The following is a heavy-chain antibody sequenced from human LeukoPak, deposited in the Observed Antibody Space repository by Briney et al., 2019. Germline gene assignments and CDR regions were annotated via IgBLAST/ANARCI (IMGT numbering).Heavy chain of an antibody. D-gene: IGHD5-12*01. J-gene: IGHJ4*02. CDR2: ISSSSSYI. CDR1: GFTFSSYS. Sequence: GGSLRLSCAASGFTFSSYSMNWVRQAPGKGLEWVSAISSSSSYIYYADSVKGRFTISRDNAKNSLYLQMNSLRAEDTAVYYCARDRYSGYGAFDYWGQGTLVTVSS. V-gene: IGHV3-21*01. CDR3: ARDRYSGYGAFDY.